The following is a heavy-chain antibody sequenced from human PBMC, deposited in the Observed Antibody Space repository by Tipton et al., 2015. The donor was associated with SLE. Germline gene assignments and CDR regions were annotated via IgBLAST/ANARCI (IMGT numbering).Heavy chain of an antibody. V-gene: IGHV4-34*10. CDR2: IYPTGRT. J-gene: IGHJ2*01. CDR3: ARRRGWRYWYFDL. CDR1: GGSLSGYW. D-gene: IGHD6-19*01. Sequence: TLSLTCTVYGGSLSGYWWSWIRQSPGKGLEWIGEIYPTGRTDYNPSLKSRVTMSVDTSKNQFSLKLSSVTAADTAVYYCARRRGWRYWYFDLWGRGTLVTVSS.